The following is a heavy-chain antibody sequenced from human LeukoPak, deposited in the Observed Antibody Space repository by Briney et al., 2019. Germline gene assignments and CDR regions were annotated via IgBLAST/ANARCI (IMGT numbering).Heavy chain of an antibody. CDR3: ARVRDGGSYRYFDY. J-gene: IGHJ4*02. CDR2: IYYSGST. V-gene: IGHV4-59*07. D-gene: IGHD1-26*01. Sequence: SDTLSLTRTVPGGSISSYYWSWIRQPPGKGLEWIGYIYYSGSTNYNPSLKSRVTISVDTSKNQFSLKLSSVTAADTAVYYCARVRDGGSYRYFDYWGQGTLVTVSS. CDR1: GGSISSYY.